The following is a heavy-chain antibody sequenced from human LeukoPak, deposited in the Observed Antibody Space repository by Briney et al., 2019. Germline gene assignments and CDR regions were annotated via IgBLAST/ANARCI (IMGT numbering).Heavy chain of an antibody. CDR2: ISYHGNNK. V-gene: IGHV3-30*18. J-gene: IGHJ4*02. CDR1: GFTFSTHG. CDR3: AKMGSHITMVRGVPFDY. Sequence: GRSLRLSCAASGFTFSTHGMHWVRQAPGKGLEWVAAISYHGNNKYYADSVKGRFTISRDNSKNTLYVQMNRLRAEDTAVYYCAKMGSHITMVRGVPFDYWGQGTLVTVSS. D-gene: IGHD3-10*01.